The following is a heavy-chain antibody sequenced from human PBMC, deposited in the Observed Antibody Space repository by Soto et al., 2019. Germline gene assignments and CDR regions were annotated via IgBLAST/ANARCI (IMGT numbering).Heavy chain of an antibody. CDR1: GFTFSSYG. V-gene: IGHV3-30*18. CDR2: ISYDGSNK. J-gene: IGHJ4*02. CDR3: AKDAGAAAGILDY. Sequence: GGSLRLSCAASGFTFSSYGMHWVRQAPGKGLEWVAVISYDGSNKYYADSVKGRFTISRDNSKNTLYLQMNSLRAEDTAVYYCAKDAGAAAGILDYWGQGTLVTVSS. D-gene: IGHD6-13*01.